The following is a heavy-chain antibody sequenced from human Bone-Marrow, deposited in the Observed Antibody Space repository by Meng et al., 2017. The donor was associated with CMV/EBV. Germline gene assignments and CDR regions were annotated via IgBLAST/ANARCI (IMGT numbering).Heavy chain of an antibody. V-gene: IGHV4-39*01. CDR1: GGSISSTTYS. D-gene: IGHD2/OR15-2a*01. CDR3: ARKSNPVGGYYDFDL. CDR2: IYYSGST. J-gene: IGHJ2*01. Sequence: GSLRLSCTVSGGSISSTTYSWGWVRQPPGRGLEWIASIYYSGSTYYNPSLKSRVTISVDTSKNQFSLKLSSVTAADTAVYYCARKSNPVGGYYDFDLWGRGTLVTVSS.